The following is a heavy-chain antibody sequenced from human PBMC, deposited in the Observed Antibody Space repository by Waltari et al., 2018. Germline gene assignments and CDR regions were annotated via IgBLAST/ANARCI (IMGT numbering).Heavy chain of an antibody. CDR2: ISYTGAT. Sequence: QLQLQESGPGLVKPSETLSLTCTVSGGSITSNRHYWGWIRQPPGQCLAWIGTISYTGATYTGPSLKGRVTISRDTSKNQLSLTLGSVSAADTALYYCATYIGASVGTAAFDVWGQGTMVTVSS. D-gene: IGHD5-12*01. V-gene: IGHV4-39*01. CDR1: GGSITSNRHY. CDR3: ATYIGASVGTAAFDV. J-gene: IGHJ3*01.